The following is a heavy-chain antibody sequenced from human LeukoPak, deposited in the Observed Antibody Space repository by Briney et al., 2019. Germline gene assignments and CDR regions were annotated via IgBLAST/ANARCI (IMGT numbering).Heavy chain of an antibody. V-gene: IGHV3-7*01. CDR3: ARIVAGTMVDY. D-gene: IGHD6-19*01. J-gene: IGHJ4*02. CDR2: IKQDGSEK. CDR1: GFTFSNYL. Sequence: GGSLRLSCVASGFTFSNYLMNWVRQAPGKGLEWVANIKQDGSEKYYVDSVKGRFTISRDNAKNSLYLQMNSLRAEDTAVYYCARIVAGTMVDYWGQGTLVTVSP.